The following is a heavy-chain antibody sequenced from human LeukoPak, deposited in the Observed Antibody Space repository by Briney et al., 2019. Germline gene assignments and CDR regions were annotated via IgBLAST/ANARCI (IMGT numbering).Heavy chain of an antibody. CDR2: INPNSGGT. V-gene: IGHV1-2*06. Sequence: GASVKVSCKASGYTFTGYYMHWVRQAPGQGLEWMGRINPNSGGTNYAQKFQGRVTMTRDTSISTAYMELSRLRSDDTAVYYCAREKVDYDILTFDYYYYYGMGVWGQGTTVTVSS. D-gene: IGHD3-9*01. J-gene: IGHJ6*02. CDR1: GYTFTGYY. CDR3: AREKVDYDILTFDYYYYYGMGV.